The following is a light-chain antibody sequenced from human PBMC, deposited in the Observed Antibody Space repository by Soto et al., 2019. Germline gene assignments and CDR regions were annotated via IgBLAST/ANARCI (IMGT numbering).Light chain of an antibody. J-gene: IGLJ1*01. CDR1: NSNIGTNT. Sequence: QSLLTQPPSASATPGQRVTICCSGSNSNIGTNTVNWYQQLPGTAPRLLIYTNNQRPSGVPQRFSGSKTGTSASLAIGGLQSEDVADYYCVAWDHSLGAYVFGTGTKLTVL. V-gene: IGLV1-44*01. CDR3: VAWDHSLGAYV. CDR2: TNN.